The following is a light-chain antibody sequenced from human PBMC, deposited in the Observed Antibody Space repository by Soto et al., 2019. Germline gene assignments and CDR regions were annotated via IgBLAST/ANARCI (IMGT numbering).Light chain of an antibody. CDR2: GAS. J-gene: IGKJ1*01. Sequence: TVMTHSPATLSVSPGEMATLSFRASQSISSNLAWFQQKPGQPPRLVIYGASTRATGIPARFSGSGSGTEVTLTISTLQSEDFAIYYCQQYDYWPWTFGQGTKVDIK. V-gene: IGKV3-15*01. CDR1: QSISSN. CDR3: QQYDYWPWT.